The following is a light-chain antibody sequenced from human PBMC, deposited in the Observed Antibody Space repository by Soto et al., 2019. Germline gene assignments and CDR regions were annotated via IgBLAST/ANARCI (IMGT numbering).Light chain of an antibody. CDR2: EVS. V-gene: IGLV2-14*01. J-gene: IGLJ2*01. CDR1: SSDVGGYNY. Sequence: QSALTQPASVSGSPGQSITISCTGTSSDVGGYNYVSWYQQHPGKAPKLMIYEVSNRPSGVSNRFSGSKSGNTASLTSSGLRAEDEADYYCISYTSSSTLVVFGGGTKLTVL. CDR3: ISYTSSSTLVV.